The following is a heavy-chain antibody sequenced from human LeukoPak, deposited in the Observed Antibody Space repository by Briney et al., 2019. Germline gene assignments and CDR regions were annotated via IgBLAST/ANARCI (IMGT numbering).Heavy chain of an antibody. CDR1: GDSMDYYY. V-gene: IGHV4-4*07. Sequence: KPSETLSLTCSVSGDSMDYYYWNWIRQLPGKPLEWIGRMYSMGNSNYNPSLKSRVTVSLDTSTNQFSLKLKSVTAADTAVYYCAKTYYYYYMDVWGKGTTVTVSS. J-gene: IGHJ6*03. CDR2: MYSMGNS. CDR3: AKTYYYYYMDV.